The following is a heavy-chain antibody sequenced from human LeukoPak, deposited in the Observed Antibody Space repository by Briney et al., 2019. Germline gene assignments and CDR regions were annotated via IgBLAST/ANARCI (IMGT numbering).Heavy chain of an antibody. CDR3: AKHGWNYAGGAGQYY. V-gene: IGHV3-23*01. CDR2: ISGSGGST. CDR1: GFTFSSYA. J-gene: IGHJ4*02. D-gene: IGHD1-7*01. Sequence: GGSLRLSCAASGFTFSSYAMSWVRQAPGKGLEWVSAISGSGGSTYYADSVKGRFTISRDNSKNTLYLRMNSLRAEDTAVYYCAKHGWNYAGGAGQYYWGQGTLVTVSS.